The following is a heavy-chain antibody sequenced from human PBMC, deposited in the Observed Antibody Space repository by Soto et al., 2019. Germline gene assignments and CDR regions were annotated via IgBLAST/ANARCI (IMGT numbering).Heavy chain of an antibody. J-gene: IGHJ4*02. V-gene: IGHV3-23*01. CDR2: LSGSGDNT. Sequence: VGSLRLSCASSGFIFSGYAMSWVRHAPGKGLEWVSTLSGSGDNTYYADSLKGRFTISRDTSKNTLYLQMNSLRAEDTAVYFCAKDSDFWTGSGIDYWGQGTLVTVSS. CDR3: AKDSDFWTGSGIDY. CDR1: GFIFSGYA. D-gene: IGHD3-3*01.